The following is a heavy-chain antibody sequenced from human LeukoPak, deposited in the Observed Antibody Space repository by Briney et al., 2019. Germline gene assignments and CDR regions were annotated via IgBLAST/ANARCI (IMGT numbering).Heavy chain of an antibody. V-gene: IGHV3-30*18. CDR3: AKGIAVAAFQH. CDR2: IPYDGSNK. D-gene: IGHD6-19*01. J-gene: IGHJ1*01. Sequence: GGSLRLSCAASGFTFSSYGMHWVRQAPGKGLEWVAVIPYDGSNKYYADSVKGRFTISRDNSKNTLYLQMNSLRAEDTAVYYCAKGIAVAAFQHWGQGTLVTVSS. CDR1: GFTFSSYG.